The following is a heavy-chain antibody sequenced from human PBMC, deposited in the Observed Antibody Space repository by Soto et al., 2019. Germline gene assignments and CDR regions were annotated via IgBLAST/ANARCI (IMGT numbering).Heavy chain of an antibody. V-gene: IGHV3-23*01. Sequence: GGSLRLSCAASGFTFSTYAMGWVRQAPGKGLEWVSAIGGSGDKTYQADSLKGRFTISRDNSMNTLYLQMSSLRAEDTAVYYCAKYSRSSTCLDYWGQGTLVTVSS. D-gene: IGHD6-6*01. CDR2: IGGSGDKT. CDR3: AKYSRSSTCLDY. J-gene: IGHJ4*02. CDR1: GFTFSTYA.